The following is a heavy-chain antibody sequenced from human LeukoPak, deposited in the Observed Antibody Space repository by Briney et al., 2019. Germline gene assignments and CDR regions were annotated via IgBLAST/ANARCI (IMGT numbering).Heavy chain of an antibody. CDR3: TRGGDYYDSSGDDAFDI. V-gene: IGHV3-49*04. D-gene: IGHD3-22*01. Sequence: GGSLRLSCTASGFTFGDYSMSWVRQAPGKGLEWVGFIRSKAYGGTTENAASVKGRFTISRDDSKSIAYLQMNSLKTEDTAVYYCTRGGDYYDSSGDDAFDIWGQGTMVTVSS. J-gene: IGHJ3*02. CDR2: IRSKAYGGTT. CDR1: GFTFGDYS.